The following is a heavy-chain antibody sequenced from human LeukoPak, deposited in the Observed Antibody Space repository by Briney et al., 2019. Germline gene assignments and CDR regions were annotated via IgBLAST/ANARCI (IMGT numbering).Heavy chain of an antibody. D-gene: IGHD6-19*01. CDR1: RGSISSYY. V-gene: IGHV4-59*01. CDR3: ARGGSRIAVAAAFDY. CDR2: IYYSGST. Sequence: SETLSLTCTVSRGSISSYYWSWIRQPPGKGLEWVGYIYYSGSTNYNPSLKCRVTISVDTSKNQFSLKLSSVTAADTAVYYCARGGSRIAVAAAFDYWGQGTLVTVSS. J-gene: IGHJ4*02.